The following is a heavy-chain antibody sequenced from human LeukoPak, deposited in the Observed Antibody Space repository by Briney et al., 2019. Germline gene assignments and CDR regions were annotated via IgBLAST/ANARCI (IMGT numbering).Heavy chain of an antibody. CDR3: ARVAGYSSGWYNDY. CDR2: IIPIFGTA. Sequence: SLKVSCKASGGTFSSYAISWVRQAPGQGLEWMGGIIPIFGTANYAQKFQGRVTITADKSTSTAYMELSSLRSEDTAVYYCARVAGYSSGWYNDYWGQGTLVTVSS. D-gene: IGHD6-19*01. V-gene: IGHV1-69*06. CDR1: GGTFSSYA. J-gene: IGHJ4*02.